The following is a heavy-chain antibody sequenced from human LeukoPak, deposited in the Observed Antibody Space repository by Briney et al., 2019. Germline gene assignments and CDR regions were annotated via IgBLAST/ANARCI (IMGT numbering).Heavy chain of an antibody. CDR1: GFTFSSYA. J-gene: IGHJ6*03. CDR2: ISGSGGST. D-gene: IGHD1-26*01. V-gene: IGHV3-23*01. Sequence: GGSLRLSCAASGFTFSSYAMSWIRQAPGKGLEWVSGISGSGGSTYYADSVKGRFTISRDNSKKTLYLQMNSLRAEDTAVYYCAKDSKIVGPTFRSYHYMDVWGKGTTVTVSS. CDR3: AKDSKIVGPTFRSYHYMDV.